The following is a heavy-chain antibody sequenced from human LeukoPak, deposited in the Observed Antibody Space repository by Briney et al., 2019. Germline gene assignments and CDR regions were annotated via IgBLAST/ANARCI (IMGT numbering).Heavy chain of an antibody. CDR2: INHSGST. D-gene: IGHD3-22*01. CDR3: ARGPTMIVRGFDY. CDR1: GGSFSGYY. Sequence: PSETLSLTCAVYGGSFSGYYWSWIRQPPGKGLEWIGEINHSGSTNYNPSLKSRVTISVDTSKNQFSLKLSSVTAADTAVYYCARGPTMIVRGFDYWGQGTLVTVSS. J-gene: IGHJ4*02. V-gene: IGHV4-34*01.